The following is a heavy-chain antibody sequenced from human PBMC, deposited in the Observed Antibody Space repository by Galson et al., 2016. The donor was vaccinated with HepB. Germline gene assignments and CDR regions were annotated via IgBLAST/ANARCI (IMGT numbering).Heavy chain of an antibody. J-gene: IGHJ6*02. V-gene: IGHV3-48*02. D-gene: IGHD3-10*01. CDR3: ARARSGGGSDWGIDV. CDR2: ISSSGDTI. Sequence: SLRLSCAASGFTFSRYEMNWIRQAPGKGLEWVSYISSSGDTIYYADSVKGRFTISSDNAKNSLFLQMNSLRDEETAVYYCARARSGGGSDWGIDVWGQGTMVTVSS. CDR1: GFTFSRYE.